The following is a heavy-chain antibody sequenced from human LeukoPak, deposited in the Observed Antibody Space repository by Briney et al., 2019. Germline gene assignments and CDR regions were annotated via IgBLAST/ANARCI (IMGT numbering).Heavy chain of an antibody. CDR2: ITSSSSKT. D-gene: IGHD4-17*01. V-gene: IGHV3-48*04. CDR1: GFTFSSYG. CDR3: ARDLGDYVGYDAFDI. Sequence: PGGSLRLSCAASGFTFSSYGMHWVRQAPGKGLEWLSYITSSSSKTYYADSVKGRFTISRDNAKNSLYLQMNSLRAEDTAVYYCARDLGDYVGYDAFDIWGQGTMVTVSS. J-gene: IGHJ3*02.